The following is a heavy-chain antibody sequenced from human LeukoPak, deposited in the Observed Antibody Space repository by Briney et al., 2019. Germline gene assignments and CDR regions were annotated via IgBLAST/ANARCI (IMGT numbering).Heavy chain of an antibody. J-gene: IGHJ4*02. Sequence: GGSLRLSCAASGFTFSSNWMSWVRQAPGKGLEWVANIKDDGSERYYVDSVRGRFTISRDNAKKSLYLQMDSLRAVDTAVYYCAREPFRDGYNPYFDYWGQGTLVTVSS. D-gene: IGHD5-24*01. CDR2: IKDDGSER. CDR3: AREPFRDGYNPYFDY. V-gene: IGHV3-7*01. CDR1: GFTFSSNW.